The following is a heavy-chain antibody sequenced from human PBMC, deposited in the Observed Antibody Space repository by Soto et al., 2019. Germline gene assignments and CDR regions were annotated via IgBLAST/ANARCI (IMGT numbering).Heavy chain of an antibody. Sequence: EVQLLESGGDLAQPGGSLRLICAASGFTFSNYAMTWVRQSPGKGLEWASTITSAGSTFYGDTVKGRFTISRDNSKSTLYLQMNSLGAEDTAVYYCAKTDKFRSPSSGWANRFDSWGQGTLVTVSS. V-gene: IGHV3-23*01. J-gene: IGHJ4*02. CDR3: AKTDKFRSPSSGWANRFDS. D-gene: IGHD6-19*01. CDR1: GFTFSNYA. CDR2: ITSAGST.